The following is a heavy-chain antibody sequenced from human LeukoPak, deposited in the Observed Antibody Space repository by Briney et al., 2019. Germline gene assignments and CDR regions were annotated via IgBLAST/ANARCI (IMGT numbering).Heavy chain of an antibody. CDR3: ARGSYSNYGHY. CDR1: GFTFSSYG. D-gene: IGHD4-11*01. Sequence: GRSLRLSCAASGFTFSSYGMHWVRQAPGKGLEWVSSISSSSSYIYYADSVKGRFTISRDNAKNSLYLQMNSLRAEDTAVYYCARGSYSNYGHYWGQGTLVTVSS. V-gene: IGHV3-21*01. CDR2: ISSSSSYI. J-gene: IGHJ4*02.